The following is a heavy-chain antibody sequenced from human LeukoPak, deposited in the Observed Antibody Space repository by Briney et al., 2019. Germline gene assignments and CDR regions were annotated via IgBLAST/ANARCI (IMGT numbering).Heavy chain of an antibody. V-gene: IGHV3-23*01. Sequence: GGSLRLSCAASGFTFSSYSMSWVRQAPGKGLEWVSGISGGGSTYYADSVKGRFTISRDNSKNTLYLQMNSLRAEDTAVYYCAKEKYYDILTGYPDYWGQGTLVTVSS. J-gene: IGHJ4*02. CDR2: ISGGGST. CDR3: AKEKYYDILTGYPDY. CDR1: GFTFSSYS. D-gene: IGHD3-9*01.